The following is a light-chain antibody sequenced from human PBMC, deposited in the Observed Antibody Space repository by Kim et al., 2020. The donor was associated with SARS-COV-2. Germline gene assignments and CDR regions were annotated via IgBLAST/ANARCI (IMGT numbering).Light chain of an antibody. J-gene: IGKJ4*01. CDR2: GAS. V-gene: IGKV1-12*01. CDR1: QGINNW. CDR3: QQADSFPLT. Sequence: DIQMTQSPSSASASVGDRVTITCRASQGINNWLAWYQQKPGKAPNLLIYGASSLHSGVPSRFSGSGSGTDFTLTISSLQPEDFATYYCQQADSFPLTFGGGTKVDIK.